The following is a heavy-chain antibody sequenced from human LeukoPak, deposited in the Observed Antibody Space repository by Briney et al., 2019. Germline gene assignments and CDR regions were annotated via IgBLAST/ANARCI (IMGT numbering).Heavy chain of an antibody. D-gene: IGHD6-13*01. J-gene: IGHJ6*02. CDR3: ARLYHSSGWYDNWVPYYYYYYGMDV. Sequence: SETLSLTCTVSGGSISSYYWSWIRQPPGKGLEWIGYIYYSGSTNYNPSLKSRVTISVDTSKNQFSLKLSSVTAADTAVYYCARLYHSSGWYDNWVPYYYYYYGMDVWGQGTTVTVSS. CDR2: IYYSGST. CDR1: GGSISSYY. V-gene: IGHV4-59*08.